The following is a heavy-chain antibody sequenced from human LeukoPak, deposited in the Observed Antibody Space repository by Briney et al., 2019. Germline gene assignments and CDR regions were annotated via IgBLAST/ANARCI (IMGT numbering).Heavy chain of an antibody. CDR2: ISSSGSTI. Sequence: GGSLRLSCAASGFTFSDYYMSWIRQAPGKGLEWVSYISSSGSTIYYADSVKGRFTISRDNAKNSLYLQMNSLRAEDTAVYYCAREKVNGGYYYMDVWGKGTTVTVSS. CDR3: AREKVNGGYYYMDV. J-gene: IGHJ6*03. V-gene: IGHV3-11*04. D-gene: IGHD2-8*01. CDR1: GFTFSDYY.